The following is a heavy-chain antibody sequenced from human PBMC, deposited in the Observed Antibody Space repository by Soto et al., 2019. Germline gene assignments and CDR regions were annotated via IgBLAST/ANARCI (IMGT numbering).Heavy chain of an antibody. V-gene: IGHV3-48*01. Sequence: GGSLRLSCAASGFTFSRYSMNWVRQAPGKGLERVSYISCSSSTIYYADSVKGRFTISRDNAKNSLYLQMNSLRAEDTAVYYCARDRGYYYDSSGYYGPYYYGMAVWGQGTTVTVSS. CDR2: ISCSSSTI. CDR1: GFTFSRYS. CDR3: ARDRGYYYDSSGYYGPYYYGMAV. D-gene: IGHD3-22*01. J-gene: IGHJ6*02.